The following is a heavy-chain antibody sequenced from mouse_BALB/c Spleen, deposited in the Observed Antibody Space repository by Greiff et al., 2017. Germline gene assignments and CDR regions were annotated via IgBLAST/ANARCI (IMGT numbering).Heavy chain of an antibody. Sequence: EVQGVESGGGLVKPGGSLKLSCAASGFTFSSYAMSWVRQSPEKRLEWVAEISSGGSYTYYPDTVTGRFTISRDNAKNTLYLEMSSLRSEDTAMYYCARATARATPAYWGQGTLVTVSA. CDR2: ISSGGSYT. CDR3: ARATARATPAY. D-gene: IGHD3-1*01. V-gene: IGHV5-9-4*01. CDR1: GFTFSSYA. J-gene: IGHJ3*01.